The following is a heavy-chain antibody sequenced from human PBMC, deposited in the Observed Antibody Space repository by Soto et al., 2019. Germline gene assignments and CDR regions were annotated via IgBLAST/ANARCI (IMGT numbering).Heavy chain of an antibody. CDR3: TLTYHYDSSGYYYVN. V-gene: IGHV3-9*01. Sequence: GGSLRLSCAASRFTFDDYAMHWVRQAPGKGLEWVSGISWNSGSIGYADSVKGRFTISRDNAKNSLYLQMNSLRAEDTAVYYCTLTYHYDSSGYYYVNWGQGILVTVSS. CDR2: ISWNSGSI. CDR1: RFTFDDYA. D-gene: IGHD3-22*01. J-gene: IGHJ4*02.